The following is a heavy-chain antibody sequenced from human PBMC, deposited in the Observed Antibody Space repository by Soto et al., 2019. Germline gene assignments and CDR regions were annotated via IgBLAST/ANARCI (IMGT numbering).Heavy chain of an antibody. D-gene: IGHD2-8*01. J-gene: IGHJ4*02. CDR3: ARAGYGAYCDH. V-gene: IGHV1-18*04. Sequence: QVQLVQSGAEVKKPGASVRVSCKASGYTFTSYGVSWVRQAPGHGLEWMGWISAYNDKTNYEQKLQGRVTMTTDPSTNTAYLELRSLKSDDTAVYYCARAGYGAYCDHWGQGTLVTVSS. CDR2: ISAYNDKT. CDR1: GYTFTSYG.